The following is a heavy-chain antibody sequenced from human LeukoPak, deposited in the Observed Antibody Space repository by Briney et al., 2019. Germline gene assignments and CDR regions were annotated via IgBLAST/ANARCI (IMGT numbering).Heavy chain of an antibody. CDR2: INSGNT. CDR3: ARADHSGSFHADY. J-gene: IGHJ4*02. D-gene: IGHD1-26*01. Sequence: SVWLSFRASGYTFTFYDINMVREAPGQGLELMGWINSGNTGYAQKFQGRVTMTRNTSIGTAYMELSSLRSEDTAVYYCARADHSGSFHADYWGQGTLVTVSS. V-gene: IGHV1-8*01. CDR1: GYTFTFYD.